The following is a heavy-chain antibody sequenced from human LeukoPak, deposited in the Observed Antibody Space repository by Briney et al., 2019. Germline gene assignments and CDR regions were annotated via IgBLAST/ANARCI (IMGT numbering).Heavy chain of an antibody. D-gene: IGHD3-3*01. Sequence: SETLSLTCTVSGGSMGTYSWCWIRQPPGKGLEWIGFKAYSGGTNYNPSLKSRVTISVDTSKGQISLNLKSVTAADMAVYYCVRDGGEWLPDLWGQGTLVTVSS. CDR3: VRDGGEWLPDL. V-gene: IGHV4-59*01. CDR2: KAYSGGT. J-gene: IGHJ5*02. CDR1: GGSMGTYS.